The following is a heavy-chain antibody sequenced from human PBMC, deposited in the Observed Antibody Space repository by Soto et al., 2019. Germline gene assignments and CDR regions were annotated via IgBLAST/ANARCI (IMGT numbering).Heavy chain of an antibody. CDR1: GCSRISGRYY. CDR3: ARDPKDVLGYFDWLPPSR. CDR2: IYYSGST. Sequence: TMPLSWPFSGCSRISGRYYWSWIRTHPGTCLEWIWYIYYSGSTYYNPSLKSRVTISVDTSKNQFSLKLSSVTAADTAVYYCARDPKDVLGYFDWLPPSRWGPGTRVTASA. D-gene: IGHD3-9*01. V-gene: IGHV4-31*02. J-gene: IGHJ4*02.